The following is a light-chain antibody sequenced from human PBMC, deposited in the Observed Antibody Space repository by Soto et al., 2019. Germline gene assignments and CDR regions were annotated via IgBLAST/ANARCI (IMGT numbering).Light chain of an antibody. V-gene: IGKV3-11*01. CDR1: QSVSSY. CDR3: QQYGSSGT. J-gene: IGKJ1*01. CDR2: DAS. Sequence: EIGLTQSLATLSLTPGERATLSCRASQSVSSYLAWYQQEPGQAPRLLIYDASNRATGIPARFSGSGSGTDFTLTISRLEPEDFAVYYCQQYGSSGTFGQGTKVDI.